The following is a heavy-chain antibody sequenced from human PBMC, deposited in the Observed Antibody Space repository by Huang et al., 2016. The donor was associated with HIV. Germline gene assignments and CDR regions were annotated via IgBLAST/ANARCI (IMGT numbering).Heavy chain of an antibody. CDR1: GFTFNNYA. V-gene: IGHV3-23*01. CDR2: ISGNGGST. D-gene: IGHD3-10*01. CDR3: AKGIKSSGSYYFDY. Sequence: EVQLLESGGGLVQPGGSLRLSCAASGFTFNNYAMTWVRQGPGKGLGLVSTISGNGGSTYYADSVKGRFTISRDNSKNTLYLHMNSLRVEDTAVYYCAKGIKSSGSYYFDYWGQGTLVTVSS. J-gene: IGHJ4*02.